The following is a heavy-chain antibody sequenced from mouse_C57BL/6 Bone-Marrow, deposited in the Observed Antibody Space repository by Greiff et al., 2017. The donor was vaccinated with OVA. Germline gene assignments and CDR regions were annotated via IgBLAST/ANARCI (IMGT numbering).Heavy chain of an antibody. V-gene: IGHV1-5*01. CDR1: GYKFTSYW. CDR2: IYPGNSDT. Sequence: VQLPQSGTVLARPGASVKMSCKPSGYKFTSYWMHWVKQRPGQGLEWIGAIYPGNSDTSYNQKFKGKAKLTAVTSASTAYMELSSLTNEDSAVYYCTRSRGNYSAWFAYWGQGTLVTVSA. CDR3: TRSRGNYSAWFAY. J-gene: IGHJ3*01. D-gene: IGHD2-1*01.